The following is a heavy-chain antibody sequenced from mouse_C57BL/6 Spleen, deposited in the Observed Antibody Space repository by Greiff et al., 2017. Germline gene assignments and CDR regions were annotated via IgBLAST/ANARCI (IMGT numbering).Heavy chain of an antibody. CDR1: GYTFTDYE. CDR2: IDPETGGT. J-gene: IGHJ4*01. V-gene: IGHV1-15*01. D-gene: IGHD1-1*01. CDR3: TRTVTVHYYAMDY. Sequence: VQLQESGAELVRPGASVTLSCKASGYTFTDYEMHWVKQTPVHGLEWIGAIDPETGGTAYNQKFKGKAILTADKSSSTAYMELRSLTSEDSAVYYCTRTVTVHYYAMDYWGQGTSVTVSS.